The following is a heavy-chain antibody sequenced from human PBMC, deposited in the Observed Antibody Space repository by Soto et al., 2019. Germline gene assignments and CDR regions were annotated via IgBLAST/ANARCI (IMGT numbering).Heavy chain of an antibody. Sequence: EVQLVESGGGLVQPGGSLRLSCSASGFTFSDHYMEWVRQSLGKGLEWVGRIQNKADRNIVDYAASVRGRFTISRDDSKDSLYLQMHSLRTKDAAIYYCAREPDTRGGRHQGLDVWGQGTTVIVSP. CDR2: IQNKADRNIV. D-gene: IGHD5-18*01. CDR3: AREPDTRGGRHQGLDV. V-gene: IGHV3-72*01. J-gene: IGHJ6*01. CDR1: GFTFSDHY.